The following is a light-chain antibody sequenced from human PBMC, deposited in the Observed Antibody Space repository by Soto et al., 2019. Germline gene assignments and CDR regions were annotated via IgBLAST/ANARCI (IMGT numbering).Light chain of an antibody. CDR1: QSVSSTY. J-gene: IGKJ1*01. V-gene: IGKV3-20*01. CDR3: QQYGGSPRT. CDR2: GAS. Sequence: IVLTQSPGTLSLSPGERASLSCRASQSVSSTYLAWYQQKPGQAPRLLIHGASNRATGIPDRFSGSGSGTDFTLTISRLEPEDFAVYYCQQYGGSPRTFGQGTKVDI.